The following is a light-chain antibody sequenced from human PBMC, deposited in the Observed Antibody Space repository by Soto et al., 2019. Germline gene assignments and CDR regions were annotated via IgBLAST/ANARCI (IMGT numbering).Light chain of an antibody. J-gene: IGLJ1*01. V-gene: IGLV2-8*01. CDR1: SSDVGAHHY. CDR2: DVN. CDR3: SSYAGNNNYV. Sequence: QSALTQPPSASGSRGQSVTISCTGTSSDVGAHHYVSWYQHHPGKAPKVVIYDVNRRPSGVPNRFSGSKSGNTASLTVSGLQAEDEADYYCSSYAGNNNYVFGTGTKLTVL.